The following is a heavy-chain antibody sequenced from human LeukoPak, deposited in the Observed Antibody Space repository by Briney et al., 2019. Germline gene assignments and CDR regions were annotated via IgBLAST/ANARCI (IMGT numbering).Heavy chain of an antibody. Sequence: PSETLSLTCTVSGGSISSSSYYWGWIRQPPGKGLEWIGSIYYSGSTYYNPSLKSRVTISVDTSKNQFSLKLSFVTAADTAVYYCAGHGRWELRYYFDYWGQGTLVTVSS. J-gene: IGHJ4*02. CDR1: GGSISSSSYY. CDR3: AGHGRWELRYYFDY. D-gene: IGHD1-26*01. V-gene: IGHV4-39*01. CDR2: IYYSGST.